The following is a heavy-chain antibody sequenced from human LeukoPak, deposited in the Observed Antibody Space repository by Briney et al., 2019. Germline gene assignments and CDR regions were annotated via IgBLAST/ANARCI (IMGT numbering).Heavy chain of an antibody. Sequence: GASVKVSCKSSGYIFTGYYMHWVRQAPGQGLEWMGWINPNSGGTNYAQKFQGRVTMTRDTSISTAYMELSRLRSDDTAVYYCARESPDVDYSCDYLGQGTLVTVSS. CDR1: GYIFTGYY. V-gene: IGHV1-2*02. CDR3: ARESPDVDYSCDY. J-gene: IGHJ4*02. D-gene: IGHD4-11*01. CDR2: INPNSGGT.